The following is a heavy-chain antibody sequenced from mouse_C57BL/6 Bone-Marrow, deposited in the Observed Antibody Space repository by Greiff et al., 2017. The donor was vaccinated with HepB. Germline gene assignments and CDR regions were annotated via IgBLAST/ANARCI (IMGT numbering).Heavy chain of an antibody. Sequence: QVQLQQPGAELVMPGASVKLSCKASGYTFTSYWMHWVKQRPGQGLEWIGEIDPSDSYTNYNQKFKGKSTLTVDKSSSTAYMQLSRLTSEDSAVYYCARREITTVVATNGWYFDVWGTGTTVTVSS. V-gene: IGHV1-69*01. CDR2: IDPSDSYT. CDR1: GYTFTSYW. J-gene: IGHJ1*03. D-gene: IGHD1-1*01. CDR3: ARREITTVVATNGWYFDV.